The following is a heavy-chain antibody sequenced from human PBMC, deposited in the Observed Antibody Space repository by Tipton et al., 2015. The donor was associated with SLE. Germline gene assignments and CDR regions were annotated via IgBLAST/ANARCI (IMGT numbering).Heavy chain of an antibody. V-gene: IGHV4-59*12. CDR2: IYYNGRN. J-gene: IGHJ2*01. CDR3: ATDPGDWYFDL. CDR1: GGSISSNY. Sequence: TLSLTCSVSGGSISSNYWIWIRQPPGKGLEWIGTIYYNGRNYYNPSLKSRVTISVDTSKNQFSLKLSSVTAADTAVYYCATDPGDWYFDLWGRGTLVTVSS.